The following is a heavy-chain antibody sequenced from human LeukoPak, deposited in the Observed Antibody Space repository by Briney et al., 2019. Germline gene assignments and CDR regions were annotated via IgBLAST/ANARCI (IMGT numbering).Heavy chain of an antibody. V-gene: IGHV3-30-3*01. CDR2: ISYDGSSK. D-gene: IGHD6-19*01. Sequence: GGSLRLSCAASGFTFSSYAMHWVRQAPGKGLEGVAVISYDGSSKYYADSVKGRFTISRDNSKNTLYLQMNSLRAEDTAVYYCARESGSGWYLGYWGQGTLVTVSS. CDR3: ARESGSGWYLGY. CDR1: GFTFSSYA. J-gene: IGHJ4*02.